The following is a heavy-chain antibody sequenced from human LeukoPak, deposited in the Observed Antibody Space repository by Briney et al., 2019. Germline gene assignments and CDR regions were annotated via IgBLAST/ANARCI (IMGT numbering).Heavy chain of an antibody. CDR2: IYYSGST. Sequence: SETLSLTCTVSGGSISSSSYYWGWIRQPPGKGLEWIGSIYYSGSTYYNPPLKSRVTISVDTSKNQFSLKLSSVTAADTAVYYCATNRIAAAGDLDYWGQGTLVTVSS. J-gene: IGHJ4*02. CDR1: GGSISSSSYY. V-gene: IGHV4-39*01. CDR3: ATNRIAAAGDLDY. D-gene: IGHD6-13*01.